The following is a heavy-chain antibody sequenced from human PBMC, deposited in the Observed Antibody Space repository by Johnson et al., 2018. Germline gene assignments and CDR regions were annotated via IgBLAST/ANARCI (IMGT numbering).Heavy chain of an antibody. CDR2: LSGSGMST. CDR1: GFIFGSYT. Sequence: VQLVQSGGGLVQPGGSLRLSCAASGFIFGSYTMHWVRQPPGKGLEWVSGLSGSGMSTYYADSVKGRFTISRDNSENKLFLQMTSLRAEDTAIYYCAKDLVGGAADWGQGTLVTVSS. J-gene: IGHJ4*02. CDR3: AKDLVGGAAD. D-gene: IGHD1-26*01. V-gene: IGHV3-23*04.